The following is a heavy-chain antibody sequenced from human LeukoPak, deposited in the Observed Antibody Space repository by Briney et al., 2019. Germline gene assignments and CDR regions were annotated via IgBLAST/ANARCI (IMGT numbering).Heavy chain of an antibody. CDR1: GGSISSYY. J-gene: IGHJ6*03. CDR3: ARGGVYCSGGSCSSLLKYYYMDV. CDR2: IYYSGST. D-gene: IGHD2-15*01. V-gene: IGHV4-59*12. Sequence: PSETLSLTCTVSGGSISSYYWSWIRQPPGKGLEWIGYIYYSGSTNYNPSLKSRVTISVDTSKNQFSLKLSSVTAADTAVYYCARGGVYCSGGSCSSLLKYYYMDVWGKGTTVTVSS.